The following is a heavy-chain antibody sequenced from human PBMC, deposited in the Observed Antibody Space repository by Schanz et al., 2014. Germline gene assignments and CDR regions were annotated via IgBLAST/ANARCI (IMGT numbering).Heavy chain of an antibody. CDR2: MNPNSGNT. Sequence: QVQLVQSGSEVKKPGASVKVSCKASGYTFPSYGISWVRQAPGQGLEWMGWMNPNSGNTGYAQKFQGRVTMTRNTSISTAYMELSSLRSEDTAVYYCARDYYYGMDVWGQGTTVTVSS. CDR1: GYTFPSYG. CDR3: ARDYYYGMDV. J-gene: IGHJ6*02. V-gene: IGHV1-8*01.